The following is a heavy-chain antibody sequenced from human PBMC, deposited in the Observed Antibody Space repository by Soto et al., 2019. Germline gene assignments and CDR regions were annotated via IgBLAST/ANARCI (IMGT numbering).Heavy chain of an antibody. Sequence: SETLSLTCAVAGGSISRGGYSWSWIRQPPGKGLEWIGYIYHSGSTYYNPSLKSRVTISVDRSKNQFSLKLSSVTAADTAVYYCARVPDRWGQGTLVTVSS. CDR3: ARVPDR. D-gene: IGHD2-2*01. V-gene: IGHV4-30-2*01. CDR2: IYHSGST. CDR1: GGSISRGGYS. J-gene: IGHJ5*02.